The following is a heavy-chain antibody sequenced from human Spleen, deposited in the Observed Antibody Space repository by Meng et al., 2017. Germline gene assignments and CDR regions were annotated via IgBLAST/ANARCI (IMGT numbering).Heavy chain of an antibody. V-gene: IGHV1-18*01. D-gene: IGHD2-21*01. CDR3: VRDDVDVQFDY. J-gene: IGHJ4*02. CDR2: IGPYNGNT. Sequence: QVQLVQSGDEVKKPGATVKVSCKTSGYNFIRYGLSWVRQAPGQGLEWMGWIGPYNGNTNYAPTFRGRVTMDTDTATTTAFMELRSLRSDDTAVYYCVRDDVDVQFDYWGQGTLVTVSS. CDR1: GYNFIRYG.